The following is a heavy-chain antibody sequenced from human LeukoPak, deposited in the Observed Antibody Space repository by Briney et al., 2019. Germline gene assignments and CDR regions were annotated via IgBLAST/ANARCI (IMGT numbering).Heavy chain of an antibody. CDR3: AKGTLGSCNGATCYPLDY. Sequence: ASVKVSCKVSGYTLTELSMHWVRQAPGKGLEWMGGFDPEDGETIYAQKFQGRVTMTEDTSTDTAYMELSSLRSEDTAVYYCAKGTLGSCNGATCYPLDYWGQGTLVTVSS. V-gene: IGHV1-24*01. D-gene: IGHD2-8*01. J-gene: IGHJ4*02. CDR1: GYTLTELS. CDR2: FDPEDGET.